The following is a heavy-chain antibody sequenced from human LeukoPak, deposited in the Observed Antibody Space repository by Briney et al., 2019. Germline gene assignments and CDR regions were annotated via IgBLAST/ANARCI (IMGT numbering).Heavy chain of an antibody. V-gene: IGHV4-59*01. J-gene: IGHJ6*03. D-gene: IGHD2-2*01. Sequence: SETLSLTCTVSGGSISSYYWSWIRQPPGKGLEWIGYIYYSGSTNYNPSLKSRVTISVDTSKNQFSLKLSSVTAADTAVYYCARGPPPCSSTSCYHYYYYMDVWGKGTTVTVSS. CDR3: ARGPPPCSSTSCYHYYYYMDV. CDR2: IYYSGST. CDR1: GGSISSYY.